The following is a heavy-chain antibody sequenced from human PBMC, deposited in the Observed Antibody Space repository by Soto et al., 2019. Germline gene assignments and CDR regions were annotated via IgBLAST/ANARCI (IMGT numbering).Heavy chain of an antibody. V-gene: IGHV1-2*02. CDR2: INPNSGGT. J-gene: IGHJ5*02. Sequence: ASVKVSCKASGYTFTGYYMHWVRQAPGQGLEWMGWINPNSGGTNYAQKFQGRVTMTRDTSISTAYMELSRLRSDDTAVYYCARDFRMAAPWGWFDPWGQGTLVTVSS. D-gene: IGHD3-16*01. CDR3: ARDFRMAAPWGWFDP. CDR1: GYTFTGYY.